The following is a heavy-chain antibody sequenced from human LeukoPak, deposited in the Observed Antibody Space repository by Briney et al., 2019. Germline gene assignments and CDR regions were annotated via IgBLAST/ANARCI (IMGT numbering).Heavy chain of an antibody. CDR1: GFTFSSYA. D-gene: IGHD2-2*02. CDR3: ARGGSRLPSAIYY. J-gene: IGHJ4*02. CDR2: ISYDGSNK. V-gene: IGHV3-30*04. Sequence: GGSLRLSCAASGFTFSSYAMHWVRQAPGKGLEWVAVISYDGSNKYYADSVKGRFTISRDNSKNTLYLQMNSLRAEDTAVYYCARGGSRLPSAIYYWGQGTLVTVSS.